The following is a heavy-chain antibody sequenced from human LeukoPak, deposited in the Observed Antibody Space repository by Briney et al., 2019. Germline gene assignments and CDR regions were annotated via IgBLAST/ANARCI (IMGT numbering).Heavy chain of an antibody. Sequence: PSETLSLTCAVYGGSFSGYYWSWIRQPPGKGLEWIGEINHSGSTNYNPSLKSRVTISVDTSKTQSSLKLSSVTAADTAVYYWARGGVRIAARPNNWFDPWGQGTLVTVSS. D-gene: IGHD6-6*01. J-gene: IGHJ5*02. CDR3: ARGGVRIAARPNNWFDP. CDR2: INHSGST. CDR1: GGSFSGYY. V-gene: IGHV4-34*01.